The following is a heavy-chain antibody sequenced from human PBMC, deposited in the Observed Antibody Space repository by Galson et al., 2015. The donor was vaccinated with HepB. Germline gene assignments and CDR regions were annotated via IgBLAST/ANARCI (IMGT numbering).Heavy chain of an antibody. V-gene: IGHV3-15*01. CDR2: IKSKTDGGTT. J-gene: IGHJ4*02. CDR1: GFTFSNAW. Sequence: SLRLSCAASGFTFSNAWMSWVRQAPGKGLEWVGRIKSKTDGGTTDYAAPVKGRFTISRDDSKNTLYLQMNSLKTEDTAVYYCTTDSQTYYYGSGSYWGTHEGDYWGQGTLVTVSS. CDR3: TTDSQTYYYGSGSYWGTHEGDY. D-gene: IGHD3-10*01.